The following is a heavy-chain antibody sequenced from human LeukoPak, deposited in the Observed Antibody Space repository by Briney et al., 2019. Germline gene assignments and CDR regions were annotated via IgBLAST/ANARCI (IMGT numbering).Heavy chain of an antibody. Sequence: ASVKVSCKASGGTFSSYAISWVRQAPGHGLEWMGRIIPIFGTANYAQKFQSRVTISTDESTNTADMELSSLRSEDTAVYYCARNGDYDFWSGYYTDYYYYMDVWGKGTTVTVSS. V-gene: IGHV1-69*05. CDR3: ARNGDYDFWSGYYTDYYYYMDV. CDR1: GGTFSSYA. CDR2: IIPIFGTA. D-gene: IGHD3-3*01. J-gene: IGHJ6*03.